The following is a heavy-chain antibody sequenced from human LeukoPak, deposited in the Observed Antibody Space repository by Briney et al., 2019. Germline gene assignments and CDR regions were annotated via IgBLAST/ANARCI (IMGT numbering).Heavy chain of an antibody. J-gene: IGHJ4*02. Sequence: GESLKISCKGSGYSFTSYWIGWVRQMPGKGLEWMGIIYPGDSDTRYSPSFQGQVTISADKSISTAYLQWSSLKASDTAMYYCARHGGKTTLLWFGELLDYWGQGTLVTVSS. CDR1: GYSFTSYW. D-gene: IGHD3-10*01. CDR2: IYPGDSDT. V-gene: IGHV5-51*01. CDR3: ARHGGKTTLLWFGELLDY.